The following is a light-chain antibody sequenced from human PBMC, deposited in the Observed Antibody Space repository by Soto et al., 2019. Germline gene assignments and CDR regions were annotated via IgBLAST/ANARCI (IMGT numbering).Light chain of an antibody. CDR1: NSDVGAYNC. V-gene: IGLV2-11*01. CDR3: CSYAGSTTSVL. Sequence: QSALTQPHSVSGSPGQSVAISCTGTNSDVGAYNCVSWYQHHPGNAPKLIIYDLNKRPSGVPDRFSASKSGNTATLSISGLHLDDEADYYCCSYAGSTTSVLFGGGTKLTVL. J-gene: IGLJ2*01. CDR2: DLN.